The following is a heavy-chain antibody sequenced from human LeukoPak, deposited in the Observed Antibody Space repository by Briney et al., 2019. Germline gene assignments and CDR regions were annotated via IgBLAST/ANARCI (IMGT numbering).Heavy chain of an antibody. Sequence: GESLKISGKGSGYSFIRYWIGWVRQMPGKGLEWMGIIYPGDSDTRYRPSFQGQVTISVDKSISTAYLQWSSLKASDTAMYYCARLVTEEGDSPDYWGQGTLVTVSS. CDR1: GYSFIRYW. J-gene: IGHJ4*02. CDR3: ARLVTEEGDSPDY. V-gene: IGHV5-51*01. CDR2: IYPGDSDT. D-gene: IGHD1-26*01.